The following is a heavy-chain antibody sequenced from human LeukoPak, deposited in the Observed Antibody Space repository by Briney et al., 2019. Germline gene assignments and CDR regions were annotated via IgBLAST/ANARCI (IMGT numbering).Heavy chain of an antibody. CDR3: ARQIFGVVILPAFDI. CDR1: GGSISSYY. D-gene: IGHD3-3*01. CDR2: IYYSGST. V-gene: IGHV4-59*01. Sequence: SETLSLTCTVSGGSISSYYWSWIRQPPGKGLEWIGYIYYSGSTNYNPSLKSRVTISVDTSKNQFSLKLSSATAADTAVYYCARQIFGVVILPAFDIWGQGTMVTVSS. J-gene: IGHJ3*02.